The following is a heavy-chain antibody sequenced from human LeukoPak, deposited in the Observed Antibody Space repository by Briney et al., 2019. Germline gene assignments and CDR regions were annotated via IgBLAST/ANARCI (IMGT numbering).Heavy chain of an antibody. J-gene: IGHJ4*02. D-gene: IGHD6-19*01. Sequence: KPSQTLSLTCSVSGDSISSATHYWSWIRRPAGKGLEWIGRVYTTGSTNYNPSLKSRVSISVDTSKNQFSLNVTSVTAADTAVYYCAREREIAVAGTAPFDYWGQGTLVTVSS. V-gene: IGHV4-61*02. CDR3: AREREIAVAGTAPFDY. CDR1: GDSISSATHY. CDR2: VYTTGST.